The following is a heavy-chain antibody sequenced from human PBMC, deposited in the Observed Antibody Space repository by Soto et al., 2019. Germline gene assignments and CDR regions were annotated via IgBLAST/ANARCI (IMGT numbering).Heavy chain of an antibody. J-gene: IGHJ6*02. D-gene: IGHD1-1*01. CDR3: ARLVYWNDGDYYYYYGMDV. CDR2: IYYSGST. Sequence: SETLSLTCTVSGGSISSSSYYWGWIRQPPGKGLEWIGSIYYSGSTYYNPSLKSRVTISVDTSKNQFSLKLSSVTAADTAVYYCARLVYWNDGDYYYYYGMDVWGQGTTVTV. CDR1: GGSISSSSYY. V-gene: IGHV4-39*01.